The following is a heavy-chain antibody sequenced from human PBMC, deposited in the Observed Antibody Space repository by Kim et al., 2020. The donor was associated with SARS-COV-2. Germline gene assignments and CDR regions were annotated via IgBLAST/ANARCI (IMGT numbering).Heavy chain of an antibody. J-gene: IGHJ4*02. CDR3: ASGSDWLASALPFDY. V-gene: IGHV3-33*01. D-gene: IGHD3-9*01. CDR2: IWYDGSNK. CDR1: GFTFSSYG. Sequence: GGSLRLSCAASGFTFSSYGMHWVRQAPGKGLEWVAVIWYDGSNKYYADSVKGRFTISRDNSKNTLYLQMNSLRAEDTAVYYCASGSDWLASALPFDYWGQGTLVTVSS.